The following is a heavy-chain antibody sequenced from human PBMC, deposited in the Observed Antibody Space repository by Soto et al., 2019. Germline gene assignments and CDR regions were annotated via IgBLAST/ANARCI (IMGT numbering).Heavy chain of an antibody. CDR1: GFTFSSYA. J-gene: IGHJ4*01. D-gene: IGHD2-2*01. Sequence: GGSLRLSCAASGFTFSSYAMHWVRQAPGKGLEWGAVISCDGSNKYYADSVKGRFTISRDNSKNTLYLQMNSLRAEDRAVYYCARDADPAQLPAAGIEYWGHGTLVTVSS. CDR2: ISCDGSNK. CDR3: ARDADPAQLPAAGIEY. V-gene: IGHV3-30-3*01.